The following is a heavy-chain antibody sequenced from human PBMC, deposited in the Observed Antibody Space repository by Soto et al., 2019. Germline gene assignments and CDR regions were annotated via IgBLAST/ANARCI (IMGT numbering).Heavy chain of an antibody. D-gene: IGHD6-19*01. CDR2: INPNSGGT. Sequence: QVQLVQSGAEVKKPGASVKVSCKASGYTFTGYYMHWVRQAPGQGLEWMGWINPNSGGTNYAQKFQGWVTMTRDTSISTAYMELSRLRSDDTAVYYCARRGGYSSGWYSYYGMDVWGQGTTVTVSS. CDR1: GYTFTGYY. V-gene: IGHV1-2*04. CDR3: ARRGGYSSGWYSYYGMDV. J-gene: IGHJ6*02.